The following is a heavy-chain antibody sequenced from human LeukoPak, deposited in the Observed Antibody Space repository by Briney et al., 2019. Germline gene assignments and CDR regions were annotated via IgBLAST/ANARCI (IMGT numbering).Heavy chain of an antibody. Sequence: SETLSLTCTVSGGSISSGSYYWSWIRQPAGKGLEWIGRIYTSGSTNYNPSLKSRVTISVDTSKNQFSLKLSSVTAADTAVYYCARAYYDSSGSQTDYWGQGTLVTVSS. D-gene: IGHD3-22*01. CDR1: GGSISSGSYY. CDR3: ARAYYDSSGSQTDY. V-gene: IGHV4-61*02. J-gene: IGHJ4*02. CDR2: IYTSGST.